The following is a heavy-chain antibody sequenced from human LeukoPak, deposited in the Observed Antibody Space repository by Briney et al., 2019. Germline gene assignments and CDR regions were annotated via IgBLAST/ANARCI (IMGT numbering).Heavy chain of an antibody. Sequence: GASVKVSCKASGYTFTSYAMHWVRQAPGQRLEWMGWINAGNGNKKYSQKFQGRVTITRDTSASTAYMGLSSLRSEDTAVYYCARVYYCSGGSCYLGAFDIWGQGTMVTVSS. J-gene: IGHJ3*02. V-gene: IGHV1-3*01. D-gene: IGHD2-15*01. CDR3: ARVYYCSGGSCYLGAFDI. CDR2: INAGNGNK. CDR1: GYTFTSYA.